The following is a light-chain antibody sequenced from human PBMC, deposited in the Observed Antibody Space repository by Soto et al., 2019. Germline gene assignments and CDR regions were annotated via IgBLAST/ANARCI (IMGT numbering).Light chain of an antibody. Sequence: SVLTQPASVSWSPGQSITISCTVTSSDVGGYNYVSWYQQHPGKAPKLMIYEVSNRPSGVSNRFSGSKSGNTASLTISGLQAEDEADYYCSSYTSSSTRVFGGGTKVTVL. V-gene: IGLV2-14*01. CDR1: SSDVGGYNY. J-gene: IGLJ2*01. CDR2: EVS. CDR3: SSYTSSSTRV.